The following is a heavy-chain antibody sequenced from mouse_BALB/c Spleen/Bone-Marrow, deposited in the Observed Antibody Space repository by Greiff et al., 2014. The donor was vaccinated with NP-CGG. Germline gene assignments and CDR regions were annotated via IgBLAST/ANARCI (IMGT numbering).Heavy chain of an antibody. D-gene: IGHD1-1*01. CDR2: IYPGDGDT. V-gene: IGHV1-82*01. CDR3: ARDSYYGSSYTCFDY. Sequence: VQLQQSGPELVKPGASVKISCKASGYAFSSSWMNWVKQRPGQGLEWIGRIYPGDGDTNYNGKFKGKATLTADKSSNTAYMQLSSLTSVDSAVYFCARDSYYGSSYTCFDYWGQGTTLTVSA. J-gene: IGHJ2*01. CDR1: GYAFSSSW.